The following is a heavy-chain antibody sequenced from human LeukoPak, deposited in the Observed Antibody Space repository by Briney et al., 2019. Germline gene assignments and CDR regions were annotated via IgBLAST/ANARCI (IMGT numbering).Heavy chain of an antibody. D-gene: IGHD3-10*01. J-gene: IGHJ6*03. CDR1: GYTFTGYY. CDR3: ARAFGNYGSGSYYSYYYYMDV. Sequence: ASVKVSCKASGYTFTGYYMHWVRQAPGQGLEWMGWINPNSGGTNYAQKFQGRVTMTRDTSISTAYMELSRLRSDDTAVYYCARAFGNYGSGSYYSYYYYMDVWGKGTTVTISS. V-gene: IGHV1-2*02. CDR2: INPNSGGT.